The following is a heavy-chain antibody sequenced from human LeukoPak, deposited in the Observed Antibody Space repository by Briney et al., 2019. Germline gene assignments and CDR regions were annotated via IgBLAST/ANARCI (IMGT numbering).Heavy chain of an antibody. CDR1: GYTFTCYY. D-gene: IGHD1-26*01. V-gene: IGHV1-2*02. CDR3: AREPGRLDAFDI. Sequence: ASVKVSCKASGYTFTCYYMHWVRQAPGQGLEWMGWINPNSGGTNYAQKFQGRVTITRDTSISTAYMDLSRLRSDDTAVYYCAREPGRLDAFDIWGQGTMVTVSS. J-gene: IGHJ3*02. CDR2: INPNSGGT.